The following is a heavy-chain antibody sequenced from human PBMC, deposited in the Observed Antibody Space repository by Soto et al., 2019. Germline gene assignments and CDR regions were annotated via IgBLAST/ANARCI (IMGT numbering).Heavy chain of an antibody. CDR3: ARKVYTVVTPMYF. CDR1: GFTFSAYS. D-gene: IGHD2-21*02. CDR2: ISGDRAYI. J-gene: IGHJ4*02. V-gene: IGHV3-48*02. Sequence: GGSLRLSCVASGFTFSAYSMNWVRQAPGKGLEWLSYISGDRAYIYYADSVRGRFTISRDNAENSLYLQMDNLRDEDTALYYCARKVYTVVTPMYFWGQGTLGTVS.